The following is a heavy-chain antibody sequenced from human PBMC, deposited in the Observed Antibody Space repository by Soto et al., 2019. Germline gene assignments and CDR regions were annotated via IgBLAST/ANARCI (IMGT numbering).Heavy chain of an antibody. CDR2: MDEDGGTT. CDR3: ASDLSGRADV. CDR1: GFTFSSYW. J-gene: IGHJ6*02. D-gene: IGHD3-10*01. V-gene: IGHV3-74*02. Sequence: EVQLVESGGGLVRPGGSLRLSCAASGFTFSSYWMHWVRQVPGKGLVWVSRMDEDGGTTDYADSVKGRFTISRDNAKNTLYLQMNSLRVEDTAVYYCASDLSGRADVWGQGTTVTVPS.